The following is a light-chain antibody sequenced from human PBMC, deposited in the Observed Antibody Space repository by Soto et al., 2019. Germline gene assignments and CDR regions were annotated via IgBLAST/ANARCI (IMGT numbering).Light chain of an antibody. V-gene: IGKV3-15*01. CDR3: QQYNKWPWS. Sequence: EIVMTQSPATLSVSPGQRVTLSCRASQSVNTNLAWYQHKPGQAPRLLIYGAATGATGIPARFTAAGSGTEFTLTISGLQYEDFAVYYCQQYNKWPWSSGQGTKVDI. J-gene: IGKJ1*01. CDR2: GAA. CDR1: QSVNTN.